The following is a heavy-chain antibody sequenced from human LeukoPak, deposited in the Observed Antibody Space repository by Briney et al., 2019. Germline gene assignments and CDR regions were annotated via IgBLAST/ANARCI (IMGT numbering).Heavy chain of an antibody. J-gene: IGHJ4*02. V-gene: IGHV3-53*04. CDR2: IYSGGST. CDR1: GFTFSNAW. Sequence: TGGSLRLSCAASGFTFSNAWMSWVRQAPGKGLEWVSVIYSGGSTYYADSVKGRFTISTHSSKNTVYLQMDSLRAEDTAVYYCARASSGFDYWGQGTLVTVSS. CDR3: ARASSGFDY. D-gene: IGHD6-19*01.